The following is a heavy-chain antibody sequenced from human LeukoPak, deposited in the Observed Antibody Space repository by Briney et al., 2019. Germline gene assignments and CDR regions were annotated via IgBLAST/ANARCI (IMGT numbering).Heavy chain of an antibody. J-gene: IGHJ5*01. CDR1: GFTFNTYG. V-gene: IGHV3-30*18. CDR3: AKSTLITVFGVPPPDS. CDR2: LTYNGGIE. Sequence: GRPLRLSCAAFGFTFNTYGMPWVRQAPGKGLDWVAVLTYNGGIEYYADSVKGRFTISRDNSKNTLYLQMNSLKAEDTAVYYCAKSTLITVFGVPPPDSWGEGTLVTVSS. D-gene: IGHD3-3*01.